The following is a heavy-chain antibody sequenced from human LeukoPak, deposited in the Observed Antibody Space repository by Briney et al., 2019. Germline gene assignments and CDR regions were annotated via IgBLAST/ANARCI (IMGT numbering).Heavy chain of an antibody. J-gene: IGHJ3*02. CDR1: GGSFSGYY. Sequence: SETLSLTCAVYGGSFSGYYWSWIRQPPGKGLEWIGEINHSGSTNYNPSLKSRVTISVDTSKNQFSLKLSSVTAADTAVYYCARKGSWDAFDIWGQGTMVTVSS. CDR3: ARKGSWDAFDI. CDR2: INHSGST. V-gene: IGHV4-34*01.